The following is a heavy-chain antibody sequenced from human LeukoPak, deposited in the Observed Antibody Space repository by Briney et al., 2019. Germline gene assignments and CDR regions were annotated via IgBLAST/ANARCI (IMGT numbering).Heavy chain of an antibody. J-gene: IGHJ3*02. V-gene: IGHV4-34*01. CDR1: GGSFSGYY. CDR3: ARGRGSGWYLDAFDI. CDR2: INHSGST. D-gene: IGHD6-19*01. Sequence: SETLSLTCAVYGGSFSGYYWSWIRQPPRTALEWIGEINHSGSTNYNPSLKSRVTISVDTSKNQFSLKLSSVTAADTAVYYCARGRGSGWYLDAFDIWGQGTMVTVSS.